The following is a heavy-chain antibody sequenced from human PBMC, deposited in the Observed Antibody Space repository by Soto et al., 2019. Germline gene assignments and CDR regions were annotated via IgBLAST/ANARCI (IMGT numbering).Heavy chain of an antibody. D-gene: IGHD1-26*01. CDR1: GYTFTSYG. Sequence: QVQLVQSGAEVKKPGASVKVSCKASGYTFTSYGISWVRQAPGQGLEWMGWISAYNGNTNYAQKLQGRVTMTTDTPASTAYREVGSLRSGDRAVYYCARDGARGGFDYWGQGTLVTASS. J-gene: IGHJ4*02. CDR2: ISAYNGNT. CDR3: ARDGARGGFDY. V-gene: IGHV1-18*01.